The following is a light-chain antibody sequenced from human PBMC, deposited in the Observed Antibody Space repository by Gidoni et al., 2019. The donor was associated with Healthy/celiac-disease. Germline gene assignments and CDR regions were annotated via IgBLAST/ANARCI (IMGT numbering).Light chain of an antibody. V-gene: IGLV2-14*01. CDR3: SSYTSSSTPYV. CDR2: EVS. CDR1: SSDVGGYNY. J-gene: IGLJ1*01. Sequence: QSALTQPATVSGSRGQSITITCTGTSSDVGGYNYVSWYQQHQGKAPKLMIYEVSNRPSGVSNRFSGSKSGNTASLTISGLQAEDEADYYCSSYTSSSTPYVFGTGTKVTVL.